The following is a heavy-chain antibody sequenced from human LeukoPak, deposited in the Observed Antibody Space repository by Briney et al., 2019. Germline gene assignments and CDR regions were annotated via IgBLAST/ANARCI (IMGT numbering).Heavy chain of an antibody. Sequence: ASVKVSCKASGYTFTGFYMHWVRQAPGQGLEWMGWINPNSGGTNYAQKFQGRVTMTRDTSISTAYMELSRPRSDDTAVYYCARDVGYYDSSGYPEYYFDYWGQGTLVTVSS. V-gene: IGHV1-2*02. CDR1: GYTFTGFY. D-gene: IGHD3-22*01. CDR3: ARDVGYYDSSGYPEYYFDY. CDR2: INPNSGGT. J-gene: IGHJ4*02.